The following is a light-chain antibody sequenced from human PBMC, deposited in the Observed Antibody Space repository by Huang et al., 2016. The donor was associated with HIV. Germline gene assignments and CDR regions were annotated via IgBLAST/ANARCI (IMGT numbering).Light chain of an antibody. Sequence: EIVLTQSPGTLSLSPGERATLSCRASQSVSGSYLAWYQQKPGQAPRLLIYGASSRATDIPDRFSGSGSGTDFTLTISRLEPEDFAVYFCQQYVSSPPRTFGGGTRVEIK. J-gene: IGKJ4*01. CDR2: GAS. CDR1: QSVSGSY. CDR3: QQYVSSPPRT. V-gene: IGKV3-20*01.